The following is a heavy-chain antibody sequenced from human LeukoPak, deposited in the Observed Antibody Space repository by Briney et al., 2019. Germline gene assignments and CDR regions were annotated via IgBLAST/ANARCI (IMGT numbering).Heavy chain of an antibody. CDR1: GYTFTGYY. J-gene: IGHJ5*02. D-gene: IGHD3-3*01. Sequence: ASVKVSRKASGYTFTGYYMHWVRQAPGQGLEWMGWINPNSGGTNYAQKFQGRVTMTRDTSISTAYMELSRLRSDDTAVYYCARNYDFWSGYDPNWFDPWGQGTLVTVSS. CDR3: ARNYDFWSGYDPNWFDP. CDR2: INPNSGGT. V-gene: IGHV1-2*02.